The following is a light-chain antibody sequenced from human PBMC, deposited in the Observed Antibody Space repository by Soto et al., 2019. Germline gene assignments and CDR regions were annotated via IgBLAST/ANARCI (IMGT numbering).Light chain of an antibody. J-gene: IGKJ5*01. CDR1: QSVSSSY. CDR2: GAS. V-gene: IGKV3D-7*01. Sequence: PGERVTLSFRASQSVSSSYLTWYQQKPGQAPRLRIYGASTRATSIPASFSGSGSGTDFTLTISSLQPEDFAVYYCQQYNNWPITFGQGTRLEIK. CDR3: QQYNNWPIT.